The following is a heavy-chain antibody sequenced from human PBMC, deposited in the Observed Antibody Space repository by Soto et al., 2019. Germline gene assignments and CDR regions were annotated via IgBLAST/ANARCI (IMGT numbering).Heavy chain of an antibody. CDR1: GYTFTSYA. CDR2: INAGNGNT. D-gene: IGHD3-3*01. V-gene: IGHV1-3*01. J-gene: IGHJ3*02. Sequence: ASVKVSCKASGYTFTSYAMHWVRQAPGQRLEWMGWINAGNGNTKYSQKFQGRVTITRDTSASTAYMELSSLRSEDTAVYYCARDAARLTYYEFWSGYHTAPDAFDIWGQGTMVT. CDR3: ARDAARLTYYEFWSGYHTAPDAFDI.